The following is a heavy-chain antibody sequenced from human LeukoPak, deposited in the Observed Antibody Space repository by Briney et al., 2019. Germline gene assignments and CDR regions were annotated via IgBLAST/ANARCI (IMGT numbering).Heavy chain of an antibody. CDR3: AREYCSSTSGYPSFDY. CDR2: ISSSSSYI. D-gene: IGHD2-2*01. Sequence: PGGSLRLSCAPSGFTFSSYSMNWVRQAPGKGLEWVSYISSSSSYIYYADSVKGRFTISRDNAKNSLYLQMNSLRAEDTAVYYCAREYCSSTSGYPSFDYWGQGTLVTVSS. CDR1: GFTFSSYS. J-gene: IGHJ4*02. V-gene: IGHV3-21*01.